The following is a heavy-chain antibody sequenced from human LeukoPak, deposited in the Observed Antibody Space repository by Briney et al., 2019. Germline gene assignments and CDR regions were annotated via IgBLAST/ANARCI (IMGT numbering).Heavy chain of an antibody. CDR1: GYSISSGYY. CDR3: ASRNWGSRLSDY. D-gene: IGHD7-27*01. V-gene: IGHV4-38-2*01. J-gene: IGHJ4*02. CDR2: IYLSGST. Sequence: PSETLSLTCAVSGYSISSGYYWGWIRQPPGKGLEWIGSIYLSGSTYYNPSLKSRVTISVDTSKNQFSLKLSSVTAADTAVYYCASRNWGSRLSDYWGQGTLVTVSS.